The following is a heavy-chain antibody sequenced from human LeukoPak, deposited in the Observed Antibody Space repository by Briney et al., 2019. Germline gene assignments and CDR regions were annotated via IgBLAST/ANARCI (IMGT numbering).Heavy chain of an antibody. CDR2: ISGSGGST. Sequence: PGRSLRLSCAASGFTFISYAMSWVSQAPGKGLEWGSAISGSGGSTYYADSVKGRFTISRNNSKKTLYLQINSQRSEDTAVYYCAKVFRGYFEYWGQGTLVTVSS. V-gene: IGHV3-23*01. CDR3: AKVFRGYFEY. CDR1: GFTFISYA. D-gene: IGHD3-9*01. J-gene: IGHJ4*02.